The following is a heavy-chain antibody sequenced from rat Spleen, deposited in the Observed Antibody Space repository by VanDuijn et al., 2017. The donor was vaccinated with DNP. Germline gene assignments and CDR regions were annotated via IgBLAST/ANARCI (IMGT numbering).Heavy chain of an antibody. CDR1: GFIFSNYW. CDR3: TTERLGAGVMDA. V-gene: IGHV5-31*01. J-gene: IGHJ4*01. CDR2: ISNTGDHT. D-gene: IGHD5-1*01. Sequence: EVQLVESGGGPVQPGRSLKLSCVASGFIFSNYWMTWIRQAPGKGLEWVASISNTGDHTYYSDSVKGRFTISRVNAKSTLYLQMDSLRSEDTATYYCTTERLGAGVMDAWGQGASVTVSS.